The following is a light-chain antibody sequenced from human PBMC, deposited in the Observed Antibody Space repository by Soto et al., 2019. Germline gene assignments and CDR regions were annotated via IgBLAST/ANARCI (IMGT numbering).Light chain of an antibody. CDR2: WAS. Sequence: DIVMTQSPDSLAVSLGERATINCKSSQNVLYSSNNKNYLAWYQHKPGQPPKLLIYWASTRESGVPDRFSGSGSGTEFTLTISSLQPDDFATYYCQQYNSYSWTFGQGTKVDIK. J-gene: IGKJ1*01. CDR1: QNVLYSSNNKNY. V-gene: IGKV4-1*01. CDR3: QQYNSYSWT.